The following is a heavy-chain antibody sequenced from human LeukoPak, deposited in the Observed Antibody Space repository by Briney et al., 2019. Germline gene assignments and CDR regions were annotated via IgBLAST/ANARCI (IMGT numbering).Heavy chain of an antibody. J-gene: IGHJ6*03. Sequence: SETLSLTCTVSGGSISSYDWSWIRQPPGKGLEWIGYIYYSGSTNYNPSLKSRVTISVDTSNNQFSLKLSSVTAADTAVYYCARVGYSTSWYPTGYYYYMDVWGKGTTVTVSS. V-gene: IGHV4-59*01. CDR3: ARVGYSTSWYPTGYYYYMDV. D-gene: IGHD6-13*01. CDR1: GGSISSYD. CDR2: IYYSGST.